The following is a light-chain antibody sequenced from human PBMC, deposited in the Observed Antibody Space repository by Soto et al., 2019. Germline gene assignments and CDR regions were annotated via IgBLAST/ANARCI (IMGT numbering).Light chain of an antibody. J-gene: IGKJ1*01. V-gene: IGKV1-13*02. CDR1: QGISGA. CDR2: DAS. CDR3: QHYNSYSEA. Sequence: GDGVTIPCRASQGISGALAWYQQKPGRAPTLLIYDASSLESGVPSRFSGSGSGTEFTLTISSLQPDDFATYYCQHYNSYSEAFGQGTKVDIK.